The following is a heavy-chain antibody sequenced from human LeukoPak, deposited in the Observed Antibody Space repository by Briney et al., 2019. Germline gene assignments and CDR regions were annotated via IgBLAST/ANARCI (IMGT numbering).Heavy chain of an antibody. V-gene: IGHV3-21*01. CDR3: ARPMRGFAFDI. Sequence: GGSLRLSCAASGFTFSSYSMNWVRQAPGKGLEWVSSISSSSSYIYYADSVKGRFTISRDNAKNSLYLQMNSLRAEDTAVYYCARPMRGFAFDIWGQRTMVTVSS. CDR2: ISSSSSYI. CDR1: GFTFSSYS. J-gene: IGHJ3*02. D-gene: IGHD3-16*01.